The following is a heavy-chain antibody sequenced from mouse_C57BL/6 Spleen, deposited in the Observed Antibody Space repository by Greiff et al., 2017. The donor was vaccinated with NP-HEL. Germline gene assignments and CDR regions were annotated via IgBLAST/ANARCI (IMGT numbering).Heavy chain of an antibody. V-gene: IGHV1-81*01. CDR3: AREGPTIHPGFYFDY. D-gene: IGHD2-10*01. CDR1: GYTFTSYG. Sequence: QVQLQQSGAELARPGASVKLSCKASGYTFTSYGISWVKQRTGQGLEWIGEIYPRSGNTYYNEKFKGKATLTADKSSSTAYMELRSLTSEDSAVYFCAREGPTIHPGFYFDYWGQGTTLTVSS. J-gene: IGHJ2*01. CDR2: IYPRSGNT.